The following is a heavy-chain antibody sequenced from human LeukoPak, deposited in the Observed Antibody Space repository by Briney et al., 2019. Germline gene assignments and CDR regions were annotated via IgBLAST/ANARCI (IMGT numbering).Heavy chain of an antibody. Sequence: ASVKVSCKASGYTFTGYYMHWVRQAPGQGLEWMGRISAYNGNTNYAQKLQGRVTMTTDTSTSTAYMELRSLRSDDTAVYYCARANPSSSWYNYYYYMDVWGKGTTVTVSS. V-gene: IGHV1-18*04. J-gene: IGHJ6*03. D-gene: IGHD6-13*01. CDR1: GYTFTGYY. CDR3: ARANPSSSWYNYYYYMDV. CDR2: ISAYNGNT.